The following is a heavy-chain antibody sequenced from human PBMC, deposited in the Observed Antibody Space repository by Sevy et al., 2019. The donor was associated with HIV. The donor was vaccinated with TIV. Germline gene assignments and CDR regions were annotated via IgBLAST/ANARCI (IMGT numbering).Heavy chain of an antibody. CDR1: GFTFSNYA. D-gene: IGHD5-18*01. J-gene: IGHJ4*02. Sequence: GGSLRLSCAASGFTFSNYAMSRVRQTPGKGLEWVSAISGSTHRTYYTDSVKGRFTISRDNSKNMLFLQMNSLRAEDTAVYYCVKEVSEYSYSDYWGQGTLVTVSS. CDR3: VKEVSEYSYSDY. CDR2: ISGSTHRT. V-gene: IGHV3-23*01.